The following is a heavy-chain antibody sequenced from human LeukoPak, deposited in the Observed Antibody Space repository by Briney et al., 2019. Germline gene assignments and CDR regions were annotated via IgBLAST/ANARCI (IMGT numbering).Heavy chain of an antibody. CDR1: GYTFTTYG. V-gene: IGHV1-18*01. D-gene: IGHD6-13*01. CDR3: ARDGTSSWYVY. CDR2: SSAYNGKT. J-gene: IGHJ4*02. Sequence: GASVNVSCMASGYTFTTYGISWVRQAPGQGLEWMGWSSAYNGKTTYAQKFQGRVTMTTDTSTTTAYMELRSLRSDDTAVYYCARDGTSSWYVYWGQGTLVTVSS.